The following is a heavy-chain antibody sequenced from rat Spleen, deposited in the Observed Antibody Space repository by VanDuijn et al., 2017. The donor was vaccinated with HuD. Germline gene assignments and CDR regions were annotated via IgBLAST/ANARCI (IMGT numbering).Heavy chain of an antibody. Sequence: QVQLKESGPGLVQPSQTLSLTCTVAGFSLTSSNVHWVRQPPGKGLEWMGLIWNTGGTRYNSALKSRLSISKDTSKSQVFLKMNSLQTEDTATYYCASLTTGAGFDYWGQGVMVTVSS. CDR1: GFSLTSSN. CDR3: ASLTTGAGFDY. CDR2: IWNTGGT. D-gene: IGHD5-1*01. J-gene: IGHJ2*01. V-gene: IGHV2-41*01.